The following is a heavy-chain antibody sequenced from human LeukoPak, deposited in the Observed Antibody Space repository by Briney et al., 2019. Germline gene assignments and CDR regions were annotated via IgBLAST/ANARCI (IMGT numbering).Heavy chain of an antibody. CDR1: GLTFSSHA. CDR2: ISLDGSDG. J-gene: IGHJ4*02. CDR3: VREPGPGYFDY. V-gene: IGHV3-30-3*01. Sequence: GGSLRLSCAASGLTFSSHAMHWVRQAPGKGLEWVAVISLDGSDGHYTDSVKGRFTISRDNSRNTLYLQMNSLRAEDTAVYYCVREPGPGYFDYWGQGTLVTVSS. D-gene: IGHD6-13*01.